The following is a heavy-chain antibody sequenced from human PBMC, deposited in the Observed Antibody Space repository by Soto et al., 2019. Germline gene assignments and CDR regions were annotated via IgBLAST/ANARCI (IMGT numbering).Heavy chain of an antibody. Sequence: QVQLVESGGGVVQPGRSLRLSCAASGFTFSSYGMHWVRQAPGKGLEWVAVISYDGSNKYYADSVKGRFTISRDNSKNTLYLQMNSLRAEDTAVYYWAIGPAIVLVPAALNYYYGMDVWGQGTTVTVSS. CDR2: ISYDGSNK. V-gene: IGHV3-30*03. CDR1: GFTFSSYG. J-gene: IGHJ6*02. CDR3: AIGPAIVLVPAALNYYYGMDV. D-gene: IGHD2-2*01.